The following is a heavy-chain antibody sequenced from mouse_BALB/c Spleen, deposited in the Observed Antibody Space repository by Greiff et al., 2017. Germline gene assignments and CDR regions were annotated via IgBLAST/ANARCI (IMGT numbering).Heavy chain of an antibody. D-gene: IGHD1-1*01. CDR3: ARRGTVVATNAMDY. V-gene: IGHV5-12-2*01. J-gene: IGHJ4*01. Sequence: EVQGVESGGGLVQPGGSLKLSCAASGFTFSSYTMSWVRQTPEKRLEWVAYISNGGGSTYYPDTVKGRFTISRDNAKNTLYLQMSSLKSEDTAMYYCARRGTVVATNAMDYWGQGTSVTVSS. CDR1: GFTFSSYT. CDR2: ISNGGGST.